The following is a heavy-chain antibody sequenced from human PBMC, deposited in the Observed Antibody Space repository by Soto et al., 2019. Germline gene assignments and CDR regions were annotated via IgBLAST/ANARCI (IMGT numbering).Heavy chain of an antibody. CDR3: ASIPVDTAMEGSSYYYYGMDV. D-gene: IGHD5-18*01. CDR1: GGTFSSYA. V-gene: IGHV1-69*01. J-gene: IGHJ6*02. Sequence: QVQLVQSGAEVKKPGSSVKVSCKASGGTFSSYAISWVRQAPGQGLEWMGGIIPIFGTANYAQKFQGRVTITADESTSTAYMELSSLRSEDTAVYYCASIPVDTAMEGSSYYYYGMDVWGQGTTVTVSS. CDR2: IIPIFGTA.